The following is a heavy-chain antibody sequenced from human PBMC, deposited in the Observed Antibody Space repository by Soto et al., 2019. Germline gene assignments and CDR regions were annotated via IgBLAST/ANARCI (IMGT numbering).Heavy chain of an antibody. J-gene: IGHJ4*02. CDR2: IIPIFGTA. Sequence: ASVKVSCKASGGTFSSYAISWVRQAPGQGLEWMGGIIPIFGTANYAQKFQGRVTITADESTSTAYMELSSLRSEDTAVYYCGRSTGTTSIIDYWGQGTLVTVSS. D-gene: IGHD1-1*01. CDR1: GGTFSSYA. CDR3: GRSTGTTSIIDY. V-gene: IGHV1-69*13.